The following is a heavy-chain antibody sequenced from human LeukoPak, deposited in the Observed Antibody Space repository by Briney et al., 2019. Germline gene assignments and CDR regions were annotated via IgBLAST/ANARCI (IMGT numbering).Heavy chain of an antibody. V-gene: IGHV3-7*04. J-gene: IGHJ4*02. CDR1: DFNFRSNW. D-gene: IGHD1-1*01. Sequence: GGSLRLSCVASDFNFRSNWMDWVRQAPEKGLEWVANIKGDGSEKNYVDSVKGRFSISRDNAKNSLYLEMNSLRAEDTGVYYCAKEGDWNLDYWGQGALVTVSS. CDR2: IKGDGSEK. CDR3: AKEGDWNLDY.